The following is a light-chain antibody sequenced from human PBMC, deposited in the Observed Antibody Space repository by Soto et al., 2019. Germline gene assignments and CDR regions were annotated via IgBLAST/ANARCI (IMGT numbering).Light chain of an antibody. CDR1: QSVSSY. Sequence: EIVLTQSPATLSLSPGERATLSCRASQSVSSYLAWYQQKPGQAPRLLIYDASNRATGIPARFSGSGSGTDFTLGISSLEPEDFAVYYCQQRSNWPGTFGPGTKVDIK. CDR2: DAS. V-gene: IGKV3-11*01. CDR3: QQRSNWPGT. J-gene: IGKJ3*01.